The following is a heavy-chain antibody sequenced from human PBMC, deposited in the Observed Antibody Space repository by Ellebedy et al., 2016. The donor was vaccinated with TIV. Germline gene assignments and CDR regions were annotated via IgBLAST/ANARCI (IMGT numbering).Heavy chain of an antibody. CDR3: ARRYGARTSGP. D-gene: IGHD4/OR15-4a*01. CDR1: GFTFSSYE. V-gene: IGHV3-48*03. Sequence: GESLKISCAVSGFTFSSYEMNWVRQAPGKGLEWVSHISGSASVTAYADSVKGRFTISRDNARTSLYLQMNSLRVDDTAMYYCARRYGARTSGPWGQGTLVTVSS. CDR2: ISGSASVT. J-gene: IGHJ5*02.